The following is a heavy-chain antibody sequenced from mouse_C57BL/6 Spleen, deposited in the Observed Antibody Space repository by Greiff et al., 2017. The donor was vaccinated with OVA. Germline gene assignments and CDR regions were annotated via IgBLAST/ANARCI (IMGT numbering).Heavy chain of an antibody. CDR1: GYPFTSYW. CDR2: IYPGSGCT. D-gene: IGHD1-1*02. V-gene: IGHV1-55*01. J-gene: IGHJ2*01. CDR3: AREGENDMED. Sequence: QVQLQQPGAGLVQPGASVQMSCKASGYPFTSYWITWVKQRPGQGLEWIGDIYPGSGCTNYTDKFQSQATLSVATSSSTAYMQLSSLTSADSAVLYCAREGENDMEDWGKGTTVTVSS.